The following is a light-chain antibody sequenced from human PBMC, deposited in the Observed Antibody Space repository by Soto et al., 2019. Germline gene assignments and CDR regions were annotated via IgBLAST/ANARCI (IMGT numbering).Light chain of an antibody. J-gene: IGLJ2*01. CDR2: NNN. CDR3: ASCDDNQNGPCL. V-gene: IGLV1-44*01. Sequence: QSVLTQPPSASGTPGQRVTISCSGGSSNIGRNSVSWYQQVPGTAPKLIIFNNNERPSGIPGRFSGSKSGASASLAIVGLQSEDEADYFCASCDDNQNGPCLFGGGTKLTVL. CDR1: SSNIGRNS.